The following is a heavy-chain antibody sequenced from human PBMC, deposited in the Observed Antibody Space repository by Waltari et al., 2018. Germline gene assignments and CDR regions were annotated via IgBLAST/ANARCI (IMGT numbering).Heavy chain of an antibody. CDR2: SIPIFGTA. CDR1: GGTFSSYA. D-gene: IGHD3-10*01. Sequence: QVQLVQSGAEVKTPGSSVKVSCKASGGTFSSYAISWVRQAPGQGLEWMGGSIPIFGTANYAQKFQGRVTITADESTSSAYMELSSLRSEDTAVYYCARRSNYFDYWGQGTLVTVSS. J-gene: IGHJ4*02. V-gene: IGHV1-69*01. CDR3: ARRSNYFDY.